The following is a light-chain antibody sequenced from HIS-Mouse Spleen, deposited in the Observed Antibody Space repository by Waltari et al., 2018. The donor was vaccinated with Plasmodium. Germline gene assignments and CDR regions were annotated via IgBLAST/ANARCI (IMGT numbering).Light chain of an antibody. CDR3: YSTDSSGNHRV. V-gene: IGLV3-10*01. CDR2: EDS. Sequence: SYELTQPPSVSVSPVQTARITCSGNALPKKCAYWYQQKSGQAPVLVIYEDSKRPSGIPERFSGSSSGTMATLTISGAQVEDEADYYCYSTDSSGNHRVFGGGTKLTVL. CDR1: ALPKKC. J-gene: IGLJ3*02.